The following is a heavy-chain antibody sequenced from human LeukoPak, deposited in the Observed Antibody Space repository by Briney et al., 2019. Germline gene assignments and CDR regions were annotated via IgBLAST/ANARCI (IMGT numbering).Heavy chain of an antibody. V-gene: IGHV3-30*10. CDR3: ARDPQWPVHGSGGDCDH. J-gene: IGHJ4*02. CDR2: ISYDGSNK. D-gene: IGHD6-19*01. CDR1: RFTFSTYA. Sequence: PRVSVRLPYAASRFTFSTYAMHCVRQAPAKGLEWVAVISYDGSNKYYTDSVKGRFSISRDNSKNTLYLQMNSLRRDDTAVYYCARDPQWPVHGSGGDCDHWGQGTVVTVS.